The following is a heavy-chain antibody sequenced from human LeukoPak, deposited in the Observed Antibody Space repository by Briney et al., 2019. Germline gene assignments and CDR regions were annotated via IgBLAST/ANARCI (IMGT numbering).Heavy chain of an antibody. CDR3: ARDPYNGNYGDSYYYYMDV. CDR1: GFTCSSRDW. D-gene: IGHD1-26*01. J-gene: IGHJ6*03. V-gene: IGHV3-21*01. Sequence: GGSLRLSCVAPGFTCSSRDWMTWVRQTPGKGLEWVSSITSSSSYIFYADSVKGRFTISRDNAKNSLYLQMNSLRAEDTAIYYCARDPYNGNYGDSYYYYMDVWGKGTTVTISS. CDR2: ITSSSSYI.